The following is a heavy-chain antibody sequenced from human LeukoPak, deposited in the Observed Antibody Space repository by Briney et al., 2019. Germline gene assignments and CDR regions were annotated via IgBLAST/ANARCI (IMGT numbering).Heavy chain of an antibody. D-gene: IGHD2-21*02. CDR1: GLTVSSNC. Sequence: GGSLRLSCAASGLTVSSNCVTWVRQAPGKGLEWVSVICGDGRLFSADSVKGRFSVSRDNSENTVYLQVTSLRADDTAVYFCARERGDKDMSGGSAFDVWGQGTVVTVYS. CDR2: ICGDGRL. CDR3: ARERGDKDMSGGSAFDV. J-gene: IGHJ3*01. V-gene: IGHV3-53*01.